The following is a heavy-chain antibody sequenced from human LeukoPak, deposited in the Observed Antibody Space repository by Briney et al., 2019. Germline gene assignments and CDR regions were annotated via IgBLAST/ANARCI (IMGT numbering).Heavy chain of an antibody. CDR3: ARGGDNHYGYSPRVDY. D-gene: IGHD5-24*01. CDR1: GFTFSSYG. J-gene: IGHJ4*02. V-gene: IGHV3-21*01. CDR2: ISSSSSYK. Sequence: PGGSLRLSCAASGFTFSSYGMNWVRQAPGKGLEWVSSISSSSSYKYYADSVKGRFTISKDNAKSSLYLQMNSLRAEDTAVYYCARGGDNHYGYSPRVDYWGQGTLVTVSS.